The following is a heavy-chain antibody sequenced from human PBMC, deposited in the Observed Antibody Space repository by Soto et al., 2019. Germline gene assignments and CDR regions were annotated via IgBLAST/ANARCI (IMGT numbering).Heavy chain of an antibody. V-gene: IGHV3-30*18. Sequence: QVQLVESGGGVVQPGRSLRLSCAASGFTFSRNGMHWVRQAPGKGLEWVAVISYDGSNMYYADSVKGRFTISRDISKNTLYLQMKSLRGEDTAVYYCAKDRSSRWSFDYWGQGTLVTVSS. CDR2: ISYDGSNM. CDR3: AKDRSSRWSFDY. D-gene: IGHD6-13*01. CDR1: GFTFSRNG. J-gene: IGHJ4*02.